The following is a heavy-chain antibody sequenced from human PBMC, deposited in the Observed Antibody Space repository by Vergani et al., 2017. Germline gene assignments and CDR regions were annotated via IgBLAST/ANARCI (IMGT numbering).Heavy chain of an antibody. D-gene: IGHD7-27*01. CDR1: GYTFTSYD. CDR3: ASTANWGMARDY. CDR2: MNPNSGNR. J-gene: IGHJ4*02. Sequence: QVQLVQSGAEVKKPGASVKVSCKASGYTFTSYDINWVRQATGQGLEWMGWMNPNSGNRGYAQKFQGRVTMTRNTSISTAYMELSSLRSEDTAVYYCASTANWGMARDYWGQGTLVTVSS. V-gene: IGHV1-8*01.